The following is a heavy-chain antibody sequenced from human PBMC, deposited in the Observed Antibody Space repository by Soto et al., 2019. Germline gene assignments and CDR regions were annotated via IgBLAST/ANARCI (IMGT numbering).Heavy chain of an antibody. CDR2: IDPSDSQT. D-gene: IGHD2-2*01. CDR1: GYSFAGYW. J-gene: IGHJ5*02. CDR3: ARGYCTTTICDPWFDP. Sequence: PGESLKISCKGSGYSFAGYWITWVRQKPGKGLEWMGRIDPSDSQTYYSPSFRGHVTISVTKSITTAYLQWSSLKASDTAMYYCARGYCTTTICDPWFDPWGQGTLVTVSS. V-gene: IGHV5-10-1*01.